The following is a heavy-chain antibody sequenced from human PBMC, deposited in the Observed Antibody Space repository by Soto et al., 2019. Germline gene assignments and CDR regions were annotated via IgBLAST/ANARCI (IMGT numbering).Heavy chain of an antibody. D-gene: IGHD1-26*01. V-gene: IGHV4-4*02. CDR1: GGSISSSNW. CDR2: IYHSGST. Sequence: QEQLQESGPGLVKPSGTLSLTCAVSGGSISSSNWWSWVRQPPGKGLEWIGEIYHSGSTNYNPSRKSRVTISVDKSKNQFSLKLNSVTAADTAVYYCARVSGSYYYGMDVWGQGTTVTVSS. CDR3: ARVSGSYYYGMDV. J-gene: IGHJ6*02.